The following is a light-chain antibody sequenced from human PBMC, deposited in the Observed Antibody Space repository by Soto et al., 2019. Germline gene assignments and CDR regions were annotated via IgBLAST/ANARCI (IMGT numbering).Light chain of an antibody. V-gene: IGLV1-44*01. J-gene: IGLJ3*02. Sequence: QSVLTQPPSASGTPGQRVTISCSGSSSNIGSNTVNWYQQLPGTTPKLLTYGYNQRPSGVPDRFSGSKSGTSASLAISGLQSEDAADYLCAAWDDTLKGPVFGGGTKLTVL. CDR1: SSNIGSNT. CDR3: AAWDDTLKGPV. CDR2: GYN.